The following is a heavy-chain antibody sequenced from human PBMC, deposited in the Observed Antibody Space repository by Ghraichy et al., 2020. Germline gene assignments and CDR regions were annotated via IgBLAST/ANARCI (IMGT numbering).Heavy chain of an antibody. CDR1: GDSVSTNNAA. CDR3: ARDRRYSSGSYEYPYYYFDL. V-gene: IGHV6-1*01. CDR2: TYYRSKWYH. J-gene: IGHJ2*01. D-gene: IGHD6-25*01. Sequence: TLSLTCVISGDSVSTNNAAWDWIRLSPLRGLQWLGRTYYRSKWYHDYAKFVEGRVVIEADTSKNQFSLLLKSVTPEDTAVYYCARDRRYSSGSYEYPYYYFDLWSRGTLVTVTS.